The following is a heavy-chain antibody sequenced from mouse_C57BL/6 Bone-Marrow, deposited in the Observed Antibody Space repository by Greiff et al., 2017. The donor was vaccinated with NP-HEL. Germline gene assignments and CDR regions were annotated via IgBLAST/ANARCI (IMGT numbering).Heavy chain of an antibody. J-gene: IGHJ4*01. Sequence: EVKLMESGGDLVKPGGSLKLSCAASGFTFSSYGMSWVRQTPGKRLEWVATISSGGSYTYYPDSVKGRFTISRDNAKNTLYLQMSSLKSEDTAMYYCARRGGLRRMDYWGQGTSVTVSS. CDR3: ARRGGLRRMDY. CDR1: GFTFSSYG. D-gene: IGHD2-4*01. V-gene: IGHV5-6*02. CDR2: ISSGGSYT.